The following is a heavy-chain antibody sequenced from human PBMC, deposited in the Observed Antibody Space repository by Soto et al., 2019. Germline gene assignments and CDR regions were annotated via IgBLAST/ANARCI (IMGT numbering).Heavy chain of an antibody. J-gene: IGHJ4*02. CDR3: AKDSSYGIDY. CDR2: ISYDGSNK. V-gene: IGHV3-30*18. Sequence: GGSLRLSCAASGFTFSSYGMHWVRQAPGKGLEWVAVISYDGSNKYYADSVKGRFTISRDNSKNTLYLQMNSLRAEDTAMYYCAKDSSYGIDYWGQGTLVTVSS. CDR1: GFTFSSYG. D-gene: IGHD5-18*01.